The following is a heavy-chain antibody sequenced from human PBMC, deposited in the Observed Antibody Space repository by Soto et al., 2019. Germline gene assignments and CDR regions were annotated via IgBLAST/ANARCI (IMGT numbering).Heavy chain of an antibody. CDR2: IKSKPNGGTT. CDR1: GFTFSNAW. J-gene: IGHJ4*02. D-gene: IGHD5-18*01. CDR3: STGARDSYISGPGFDY. V-gene: IGHV3-15*07. Sequence: EVQLVESGGGLVKPGGSLRLSCAASGFTFSNAWMNWVRQAPGKGLEWVGRIKSKPNGGTTDYAAPVKGRFTISRDDSKNTVFLQMNSLKTEDTAVYYCSTGARDSYISGPGFDYWGQGTLVTVSS.